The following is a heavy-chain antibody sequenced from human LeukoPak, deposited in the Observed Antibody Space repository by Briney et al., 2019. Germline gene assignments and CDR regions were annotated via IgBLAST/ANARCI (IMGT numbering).Heavy chain of an antibody. V-gene: IGHV1-46*01. CDR2: INPSGGST. D-gene: IGHD6-19*01. Sequence: ASVKVFCKASGGTFSSYAISWVRQAPGQGLEWMGIINPSGGSTTYAQKFQGRVTMTRDTSTSTVYMDLSSLTSEDTAVYYCTAVAGSGGFDPWGQGTLVTVSS. CDR3: TAVAGSGGFDP. J-gene: IGHJ5*02. CDR1: GGTFSSYA.